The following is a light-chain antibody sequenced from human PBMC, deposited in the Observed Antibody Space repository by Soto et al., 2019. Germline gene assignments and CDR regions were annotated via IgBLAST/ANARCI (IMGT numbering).Light chain of an antibody. V-gene: IGLV2-14*01. J-gene: IGLJ2*01. CDR3: SSCTGSRTVV. CDR1: SSDVGTCNY. CDR2: EVL. Sequence: QSALTQPASVSGSPGRSITISCTGSSSDVGTCNYVSWYQQHPGKAPKLIIFEVLNRPSGVSNRFSAFKFGNTASLTISGLQAEDEADYFCSSCTGSRTVVFGGGTKLTVL.